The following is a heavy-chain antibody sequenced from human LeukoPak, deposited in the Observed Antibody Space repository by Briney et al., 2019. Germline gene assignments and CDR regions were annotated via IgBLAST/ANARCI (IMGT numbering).Heavy chain of an antibody. CDR2: ISGSGGST. V-gene: IGHV3-23*01. CDR1: GFTFSSYA. J-gene: IGHJ3*02. Sequence: GGSLRLSCAASGFTFSSYAMSWVRQAPGKGLEWVSAISGSGGSTYYADSVKGRFTISRDNSKNTLYLQMNSLRAEDTAVYYCAKRQYCSGGSRYYCDCAFDIWGQGTMVTVSS. CDR3: AKRQYCSGGSRYYCDCAFDI. D-gene: IGHD2-15*01.